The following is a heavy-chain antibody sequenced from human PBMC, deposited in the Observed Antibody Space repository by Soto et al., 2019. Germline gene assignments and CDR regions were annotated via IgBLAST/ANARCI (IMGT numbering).Heavy chain of an antibody. CDR1: GGSFSGYY. Sequence: QVQLQQWGAGLLKPSETLSLTCAVYGGSFSGYYWSWIRQPPGKGLEWIGEINHSGSTNYNPSLKSRVTISVDTSKNQFSLKLSSVAAADTAVNYCARASPGGVVVLSYWGQGTLVTVSS. V-gene: IGHV4-34*01. D-gene: IGHD2-15*01. CDR2: INHSGST. J-gene: IGHJ4*02. CDR3: ARASPGGVVVLSY.